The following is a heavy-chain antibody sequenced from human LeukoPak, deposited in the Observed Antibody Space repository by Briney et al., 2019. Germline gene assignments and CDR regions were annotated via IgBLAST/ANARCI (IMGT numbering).Heavy chain of an antibody. Sequence: SETLSLTCTVSGGSISSSSYYWGWIRQPPGKGLEWIGEINHSGSTNYNPSLKSRVTISVDTSKNQFSLKLSSVTAADTAVYYCASNVGDGYIDYWGQGTLVTVSS. CDR2: INHSGST. V-gene: IGHV4-39*07. CDR3: ASNVGDGYIDY. D-gene: IGHD5-24*01. J-gene: IGHJ4*02. CDR1: GGSISSSSYY.